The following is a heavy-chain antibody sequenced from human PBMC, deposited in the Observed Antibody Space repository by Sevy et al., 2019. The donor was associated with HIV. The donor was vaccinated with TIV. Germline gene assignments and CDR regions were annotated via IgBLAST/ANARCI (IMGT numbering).Heavy chain of an antibody. CDR3: AKDRFDGSGYYPEGAFDI. CDR2: ISGSGFSI. CDR1: GFTFNNYA. D-gene: IGHD3-22*01. Sequence: GESLKISCAASGFTFNNYAMNWVRQAPGKGLEWVSAISGSGFSIYYADSVKGRFTFSRDNSKNTLYLQMNSLRAEDTAVYYCAKDRFDGSGYYPEGAFDIWGQGTMVNVSS. J-gene: IGHJ3*02. V-gene: IGHV3-23*01.